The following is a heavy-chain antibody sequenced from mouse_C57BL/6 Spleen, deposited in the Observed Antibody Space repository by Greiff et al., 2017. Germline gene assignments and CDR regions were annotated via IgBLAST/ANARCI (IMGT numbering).Heavy chain of an antibody. Sequence: VQLQQSGAELVMPGASVKLSCKASGYTFTSYWMHWVKQRPGQGLEWIGEIDPSDSYTNYNQKFKGKSTLTVDKSSSTAYMQLSSLTSEDSAVYYCARRGTTVVATFYWYFDVWGTGTTVTVSS. D-gene: IGHD1-1*01. CDR1: GYTFTSYW. CDR2: IDPSDSYT. J-gene: IGHJ1*03. CDR3: ARRGTTVVATFYWYFDV. V-gene: IGHV1-69*01.